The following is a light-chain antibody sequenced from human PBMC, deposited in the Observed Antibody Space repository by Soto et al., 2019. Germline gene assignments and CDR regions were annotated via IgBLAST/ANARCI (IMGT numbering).Light chain of an antibody. CDR2: EVS. V-gene: IGLV2-14*01. J-gene: IGLJ1*01. CDR3: SSYTAGGTI. CDR1: SGDVGGYYY. Sequence: QSVLTQHASGSGFPGQSITISCTGISGDVGGYYYVSWYQQLPGKAPKLMISEVSNRPSGVSNRFSGSKSGNTASLTISRLQAEDEADYYCSSYTAGGTIFGTGTKVTVL.